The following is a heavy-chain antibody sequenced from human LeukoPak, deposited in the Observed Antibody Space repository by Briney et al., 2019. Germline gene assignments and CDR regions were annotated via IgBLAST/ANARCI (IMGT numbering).Heavy chain of an antibody. CDR1: GFTFSDYY. D-gene: IGHD3-22*01. V-gene: IGHV3-11*04. J-gene: IGHJ4*02. CDR3: ARGDYYDTSGYYGTGDY. CDR2: ISSSGHTT. Sequence: GGSLRLSCAASGFTFSDYYMSWIRQAPGKGLGWVSYISSSGHTTHYADSVKGRFTISRDNAKKTLYLQMNSLRAEDTAVYYCARGDYYDTSGYYGTGDYWGQGTLVTVSS.